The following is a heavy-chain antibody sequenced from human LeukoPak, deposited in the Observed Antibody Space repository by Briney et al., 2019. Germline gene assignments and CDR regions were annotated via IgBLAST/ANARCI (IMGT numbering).Heavy chain of an antibody. Sequence: GGSLRLSCAASGFTFSNYDMSWVRQAPGKGLEWVSSISDSGGSTYYADSVKGRFTISRDHSKNTLYLQMFNLEAADTAVYYCAKDLSRAVAADWFDPWDQGSLVTVSS. CDR1: GFTFSNYD. J-gene: IGHJ5*02. V-gene: IGHV3-23*01. CDR2: ISDSGGST. D-gene: IGHD6-19*01. CDR3: AKDLSRAVAADWFDP.